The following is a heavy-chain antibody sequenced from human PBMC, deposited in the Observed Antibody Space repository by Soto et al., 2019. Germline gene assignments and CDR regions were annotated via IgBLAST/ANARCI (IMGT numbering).Heavy chain of an antibody. J-gene: IGHJ6*03. CDR1: GFTFSSYA. V-gene: IGHV3-23*01. CDR3: AKSGVPAAMVDYYYYMDV. D-gene: IGHD2-2*01. Sequence: EVQLLESGGGLVQPGGSLRLSCAASGFTFSSYAMSWVRQAPGKGLEWVSAISGRGGSTYYADSVKGRFTISRDNSKNTLYLQMNSLRAEDTAVYYCAKSGVPAAMVDYYYYMDVWGKGTTVTVSS. CDR2: ISGRGGST.